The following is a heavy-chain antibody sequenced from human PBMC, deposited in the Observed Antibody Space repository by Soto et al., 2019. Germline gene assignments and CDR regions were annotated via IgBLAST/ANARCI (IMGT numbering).Heavy chain of an antibody. Sequence: SETLSLTCAVYGGSFSGYYWSWIRQPPGKGLEWIGEINHSGSTNYNPSLKSRVTISVDTSKNQFSLKLSYVTAADTAVYYCARRRHVVKYYYYGMDVWGQGTTVTVSS. CDR2: INHSGST. CDR3: ARRRHVVKYYYYGMDV. V-gene: IGHV4-34*01. D-gene: IGHD2-15*01. J-gene: IGHJ6*02. CDR1: GGSFSGYY.